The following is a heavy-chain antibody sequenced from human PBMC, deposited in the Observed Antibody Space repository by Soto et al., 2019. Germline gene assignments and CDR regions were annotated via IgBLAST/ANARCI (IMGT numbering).Heavy chain of an antibody. CDR3: ASDLVGASDSYGLDV. J-gene: IGHJ6*02. CDR2: IWHDGNNK. D-gene: IGHD1-26*01. CDR1: GFTFSNYG. V-gene: IGHV3-33*01. Sequence: GSLRLSCAASGFTFSNYGMHWVRQAPGKGLEWVAIIWHDGNNKYYADSVRGRFIISRDNSKNRLYLQMNSLRAEDTAVYYCASDLVGASDSYGLDVWGQGTPVTVSS.